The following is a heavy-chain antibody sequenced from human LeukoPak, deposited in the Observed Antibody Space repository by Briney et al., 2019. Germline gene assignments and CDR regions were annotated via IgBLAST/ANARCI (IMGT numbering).Heavy chain of an antibody. D-gene: IGHD3-22*01. J-gene: IGHJ4*02. CDR1: VYTFTGYY. V-gene: IGHV1-2*02. CDR2: INPNSSGT. Sequence: ASVKVSCKAAVYTFTGYYMHWVRQSPGQRLEGMGWINPNSSGTNYAQKFQGRVTMTRDTSISTAYMELSRLRSDDTDVYYCARDRSPIRGYYDSSGYHPPDYWGKGTLVTVSS. CDR3: ARDRSPIRGYYDSSGYHPPDY.